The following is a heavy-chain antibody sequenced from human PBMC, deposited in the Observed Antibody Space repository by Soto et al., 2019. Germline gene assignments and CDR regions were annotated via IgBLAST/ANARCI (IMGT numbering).Heavy chain of an antibody. J-gene: IGHJ6*02. CDR3: AKIMSQGVLVDALDV. CDR1: GFVFRNLT. D-gene: IGHD3-10*01. V-gene: IGHV3-23*01. CDR2: MSFNGGVI. Sequence: DVQLLESGGGVVQPGGPLRLSCAASGFVFRNLTMNWGRQAQGKGLEDVAIMSFNGGVIFDADSVRGRFTLSRDNAKNTLYLDMTNLSPEDSGVYYCAKIMSQGVLVDALDVWGRGTTVTVS.